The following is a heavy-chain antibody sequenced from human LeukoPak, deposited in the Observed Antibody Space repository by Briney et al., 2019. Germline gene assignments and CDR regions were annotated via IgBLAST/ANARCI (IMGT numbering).Heavy chain of an antibody. CDR2: ISAYNGNT. V-gene: IGHV1-18*01. D-gene: IGHD6-19*01. Sequence: ASVKVSCKASGYTFTSYGISWVRQAPGQGLEWMGWISAYNGNTNYAQKLQGRVTMTRNTSISTAYMELSSLRSEDTAVYYCARESKWLGRDYWGQGTLVTVSS. CDR1: GYTFTSYG. CDR3: ARESKWLGRDY. J-gene: IGHJ4*02.